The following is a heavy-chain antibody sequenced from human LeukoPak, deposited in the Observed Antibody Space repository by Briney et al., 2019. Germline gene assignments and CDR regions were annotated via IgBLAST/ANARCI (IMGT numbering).Heavy chain of an antibody. J-gene: IGHJ4*02. V-gene: IGHV3-48*01. CDR1: GFTFSSYS. CDR3: ACGGSGWYDVRFDY. Sequence: GGSLRLSCAASGFTFSSYSMNWVRQAPGKGLEWVSYISSSSTIYYADSVKGRFTISRGNAKNSLYPQMNSLRAEDTAVYYCACGGSGWYDVRFDYWGQGTLVTVSS. D-gene: IGHD6-19*01. CDR2: ISSSSTI.